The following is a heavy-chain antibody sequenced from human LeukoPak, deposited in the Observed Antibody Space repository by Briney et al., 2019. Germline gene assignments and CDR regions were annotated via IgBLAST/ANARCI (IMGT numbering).Heavy chain of an antibody. CDR2: INSDGFSI. J-gene: IGHJ3*02. CDR1: GFTFSAYW. Sequence: GGSLRLSCAASGFTFSAYWMHWVRQAPGKGLVWVSRINSDGFSIPYADSVKGRFTISRDNAKNTLYLHMNSLRGEDTAVYYCARFYGGSAFDIWGQGIMVTVSS. D-gene: IGHD3-16*01. V-gene: IGHV3-74*01. CDR3: ARFYGGSAFDI.